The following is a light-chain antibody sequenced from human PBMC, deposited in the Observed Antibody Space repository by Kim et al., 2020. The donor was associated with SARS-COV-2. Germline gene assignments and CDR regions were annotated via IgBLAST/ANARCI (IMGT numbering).Light chain of an antibody. CDR1: SSDVGAYKY. Sequence: QSALTQPAFVSGSPGQSITISCTGTSSDVGAYKYVSWYQQHPGKAPELMIFDVSERPSGISNRFSGSKSGNTASLTISGLQAEDEADYYCSSYARSSSYVFGTGTKVTVL. V-gene: IGLV2-14*01. CDR3: SSYARSSSYV. J-gene: IGLJ1*01. CDR2: DVS.